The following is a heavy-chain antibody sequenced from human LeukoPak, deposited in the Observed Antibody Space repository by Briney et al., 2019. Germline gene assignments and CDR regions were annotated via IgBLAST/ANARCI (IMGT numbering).Heavy chain of an antibody. V-gene: IGHV4-30-2*01. D-gene: IGHD5-12*01. Sequence: SRTLSLTCAVSGGSINNDDYSWSWIRQPPGKGLEWIGYIYHTGSTYYNPSLKSRVAMSVDRSKNQLSLNLSSVTAADTAVYYCARALSSGYDFSYFDYWGQGTLVTVSS. CDR3: ARALSSGYDFSYFDY. CDR2: IYHTGST. CDR1: GGSINNDDYS. J-gene: IGHJ4*02.